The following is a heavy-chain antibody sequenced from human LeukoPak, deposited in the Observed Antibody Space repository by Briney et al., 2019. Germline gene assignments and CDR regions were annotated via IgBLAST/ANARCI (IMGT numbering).Heavy chain of an antibody. V-gene: IGHV4-39*01. CDR3: ARRAYGSGSYYLDY. D-gene: IGHD3-10*01. CDR2: IHYSGST. J-gene: IGHJ4*02. CDR1: GGSISSSSYY. Sequence: SETLSLTCTVSGGSISSSSYYWGWIRQPPGTGLEWIGSIHYSGSTYYNLSLKSRVTISVDTSKNQFSLKLSSVTAADTAVYYCARRAYGSGSYYLDYWGQGTLVTVSS.